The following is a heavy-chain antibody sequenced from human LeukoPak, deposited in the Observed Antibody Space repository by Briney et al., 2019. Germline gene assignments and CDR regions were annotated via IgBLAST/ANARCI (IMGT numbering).Heavy chain of an antibody. V-gene: IGHV3-23*01. CDR2: ISDSGDTT. J-gene: IGHJ4*02. D-gene: IGHD1-26*01. CDR3: AKNSNWETDY. CDR1: GFSFSSYA. Sequence: GGSLRLSCAASGFSFSSYAMSWVRQAPGKGLEWVAGISDSGDTTWDADSVKGRFTISRDNYKNTVYLQMNSLRAGDTAVYFCAKNSNWETDYWGQGTLVTVSS.